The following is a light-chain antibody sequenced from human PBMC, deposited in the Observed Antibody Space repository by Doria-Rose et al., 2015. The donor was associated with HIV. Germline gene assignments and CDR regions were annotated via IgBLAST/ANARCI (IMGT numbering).Light chain of an antibody. CDR2: WAS. J-gene: IGKJ3*01. V-gene: IGKV4-1*01. CDR3: QQYYDTPS. CDR1: QSLLYTSKNY. Sequence: DIRLTQSPESLGMSLGERATLNCKSNQSLLYTSKNYLAWYQQTPGQPPKLLIYWASTRQSGVPARFSGSGSGTDFTLTISSLEAEDVAVYYCQQYYDTPSFGPGTTVDIE.